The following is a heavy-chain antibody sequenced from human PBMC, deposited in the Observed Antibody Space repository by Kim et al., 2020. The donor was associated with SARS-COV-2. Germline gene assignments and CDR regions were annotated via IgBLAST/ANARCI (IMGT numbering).Heavy chain of an antibody. Sequence: GGSLRLSCAASGFTFSSYWMHWVRQAPGKGLVWVSRINSDGSSTSYADSVKGRFTISRDNAKNTLYLQMNSLRAEDTAVYYCARGKQSGLHSGSYSNPDYWGQGTLVTVSS. CDR2: INSDGSST. J-gene: IGHJ4*02. CDR3: ARGKQSGLHSGSYSNPDY. CDR1: GFTFSSYW. D-gene: IGHD1-26*01. V-gene: IGHV3-74*01.